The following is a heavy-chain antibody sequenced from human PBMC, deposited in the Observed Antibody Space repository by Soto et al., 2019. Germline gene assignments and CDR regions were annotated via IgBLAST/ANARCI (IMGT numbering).Heavy chain of an antibody. CDR2: IHYTGNT. Sequence: SETLSLTCTVSGGSISGYYWSWIRQPPGKGLEWIGYIHYTGNTKYNPSLKSRVIISVDTSKNQFSLKLTSVTAADTAVYYCARTTIRGGNNWFDPWGQGTLVTVSS. CDR3: ARTTIRGGNNWFDP. CDR1: GGSISGYY. V-gene: IGHV4-59*08. D-gene: IGHD3-10*01. J-gene: IGHJ5*02.